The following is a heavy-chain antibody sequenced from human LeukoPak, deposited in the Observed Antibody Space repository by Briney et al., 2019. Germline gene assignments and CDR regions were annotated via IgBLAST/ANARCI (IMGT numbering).Heavy chain of an antibody. CDR3: SRLVPSDSSGYYWLVSYYYYYMDV. CDR1: GYSFTSYW. J-gene: IGHJ6*03. D-gene: IGHD3-22*01. Sequence: GESLKISCKGSGYSFTSYWIGWVRQMPGKGLEWMGIIYPGDSDTSYSPSFQGQVTISADKSISTAYLQWSSLKASDTAMYYCSRLVPSDSSGYYWLVSYYYYYMDVWGKGTTVTVSS. V-gene: IGHV5-51*01. CDR2: IYPGDSDT.